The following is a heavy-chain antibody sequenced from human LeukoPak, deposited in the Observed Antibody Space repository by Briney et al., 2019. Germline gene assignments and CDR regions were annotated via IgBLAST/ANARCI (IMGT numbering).Heavy chain of an antibody. Sequence: GGSLRLSCAASGFTFSRYAMGWVRQAPGKGLDWVSGISGSGPTYPADSVKGRFTISRDNSKNTLYLQMNSLRAEDTAVYYCAKDLDVRNWGQGTLVTVSS. J-gene: IGHJ4*02. D-gene: IGHD3-10*02. V-gene: IGHV3-23*01. CDR2: ISGSGPT. CDR1: GFTFSRYA. CDR3: AKDLDVRN.